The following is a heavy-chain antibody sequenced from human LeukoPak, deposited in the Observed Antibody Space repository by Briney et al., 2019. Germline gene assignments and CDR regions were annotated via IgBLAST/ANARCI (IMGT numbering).Heavy chain of an antibody. Sequence: GGSLRLSCAASGFTFSIYGMNWVRQAPGEGLEWVSGISDSGNSTYYADSVKGRFTISRDNSKNTLYLQMNSLRAEDTALYYCARDRGGIGYYMDVWGKGTTVTVSS. CDR1: GFTFSIYG. CDR2: ISDSGNST. CDR3: ARDRGGIGYYMDV. D-gene: IGHD3-16*02. J-gene: IGHJ6*03. V-gene: IGHV3-23*01.